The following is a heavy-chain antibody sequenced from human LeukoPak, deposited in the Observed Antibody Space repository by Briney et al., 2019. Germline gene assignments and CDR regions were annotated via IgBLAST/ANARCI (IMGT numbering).Heavy chain of an antibody. V-gene: IGHV3-23*01. Sequence: GSLRLSCAPSGFSFSSYTMNWVRQAPGKGREWVSASSGGRTYYADSVKGRFTISRDNSKNTLYLQMNSLRAEDTAVYYCAKDRAFRSPHDYWGQGTLVTVSS. CDR2: SSGGRT. CDR3: AKDRAFRSPHDY. J-gene: IGHJ4*02. D-gene: IGHD3-3*02. CDR1: GFSFSSYT.